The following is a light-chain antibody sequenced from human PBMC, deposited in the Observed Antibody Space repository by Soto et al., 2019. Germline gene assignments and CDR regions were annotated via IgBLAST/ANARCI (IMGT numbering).Light chain of an antibody. CDR3: QQYGSSLFT. CDR2: GTS. J-gene: IGKJ3*01. V-gene: IGKV3-20*01. CDR1: QSVSSKY. Sequence: EIVLTQSPGTLSLSPGERATLSCRASQSVSSKYLAWYQQKPGQAPRVLIYGTSIRASGVPERFSGGGSGTDFTLTITRLEPEDFSVYYCQQYGSSLFTFGTGTKVDIK.